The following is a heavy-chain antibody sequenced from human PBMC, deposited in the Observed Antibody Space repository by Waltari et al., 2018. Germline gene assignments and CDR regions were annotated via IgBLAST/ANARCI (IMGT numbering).Heavy chain of an antibody. V-gene: IGHV1-18*01. CDR1: GYTFIRYG. J-gene: IGHJ4*02. Sequence: QVQLVQSGAEVKRPGASVKVSCKTSGYTFIRYGVDWVRQAPGHGLEWMGWSSPSDGHTNYAQKFQGRVTMTTDTSTSTAYMELRDLRSDDTAIYYCARLPGYSSGWYDNWGQGTLVTVSS. CDR2: SSPSDGHT. CDR3: ARLPGYSSGWYDN. D-gene: IGHD6-19*01.